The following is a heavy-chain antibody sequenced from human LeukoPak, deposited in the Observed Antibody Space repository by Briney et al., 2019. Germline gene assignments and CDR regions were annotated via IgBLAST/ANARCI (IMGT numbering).Heavy chain of an antibody. Sequence: ASVKVSCKASGYTFTSYDINWVRQAPGQGLEWMGWMNPNSGNTGYAQRFQGRVTITRNTSISTAYMELSSLRSEDTAVYYCARAGGHNYYYYYMDVWGKGTTITVSS. J-gene: IGHJ6*03. CDR2: MNPNSGNT. CDR1: GYTFTSYD. CDR3: ARAGGHNYYYYYMDV. D-gene: IGHD3-16*01. V-gene: IGHV1-8*03.